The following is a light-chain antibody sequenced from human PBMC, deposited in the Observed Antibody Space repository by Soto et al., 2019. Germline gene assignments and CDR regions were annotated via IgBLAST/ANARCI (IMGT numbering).Light chain of an antibody. J-gene: IGKJ5*01. V-gene: IGKV1-39*01. Sequence: DIQMTQSPSTLSASVGDRVTVTCRASQGIGTYLVWYQQKRGEAPTVLIYASSSLHSGVPSRFSGSGSGTDFTLTISSLQPEDFATYYCQQSYSTPITFGQGTRLEIK. CDR3: QQSYSTPIT. CDR2: ASS. CDR1: QGIGTY.